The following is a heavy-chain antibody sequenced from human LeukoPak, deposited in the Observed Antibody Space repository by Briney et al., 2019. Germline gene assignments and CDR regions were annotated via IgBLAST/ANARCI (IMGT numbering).Heavy chain of an antibody. J-gene: IGHJ4*02. D-gene: IGHD3-16*01. Sequence: GGSLRLSCAASGFTFSSYALHWVRQAPGKGLEWVAVISYDGSNKYYADSVNGRFTISRANSKNTLYLQMNSLRAEDTAMYYCARAAYDYVWVSYGFDYWGRGTLVTVFS. CDR2: ISYDGSNK. CDR1: GFTFSSYA. CDR3: ARAAYDYVWVSYGFDY. V-gene: IGHV3-30-3*01.